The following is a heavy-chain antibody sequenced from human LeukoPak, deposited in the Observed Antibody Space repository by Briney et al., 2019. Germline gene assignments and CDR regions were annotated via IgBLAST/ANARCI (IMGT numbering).Heavy chain of an antibody. J-gene: IGHJ4*02. V-gene: IGHV1-2*02. Sequence: ASVKVSCKASGYTFTGYYMHWVRQAPGQGLEWMGWINPNSGGTNYAQKFQGRVTMTRDTSISTAYLQWSSLKASDTAMYYCARREGGGFYYDGWGQGTLVTVSS. CDR2: INPNSGGT. CDR1: GYTFTGYY. CDR3: ARREGGGFYYDG. D-gene: IGHD3-16*01.